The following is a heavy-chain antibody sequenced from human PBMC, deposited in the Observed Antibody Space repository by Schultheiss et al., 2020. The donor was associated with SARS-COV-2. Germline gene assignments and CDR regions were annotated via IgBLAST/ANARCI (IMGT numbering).Heavy chain of an antibody. CDR3: ASDNYNAGESYFKS. J-gene: IGHJ4*02. CDR1: GFTFDDYA. Sequence: SLKISCAASGFTFDDYAMHWVRQAPGKGLEWVSGISWNSGSIGYADSVKGRFTISRDNAKNSLYLQMNSLRAEDTALYYCASDNYNAGESYFKSWGLGTLVTVSS. V-gene: IGHV3-9*01. D-gene: IGHD1-1*01. CDR2: ISWNSGSI.